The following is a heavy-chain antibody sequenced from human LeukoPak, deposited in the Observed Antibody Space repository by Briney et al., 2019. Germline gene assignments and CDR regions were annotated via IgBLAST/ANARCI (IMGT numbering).Heavy chain of an antibody. V-gene: IGHV3-30*04. CDR2: ISYDGSNK. Sequence: GGSLRLSCAPSGLTFSSYPMHSVRQAPGKGLEWVAVISYDGSNKYYADSVKGRFTISRDNSKNTLSLQMNSLRGEDTAVYFCARDRRSCSSTSCLHNYYYYYGMDVWGQGTTVTVSS. CDR3: ARDRRSCSSTSCLHNYYYYYGMDV. J-gene: IGHJ6*02. CDR1: GLTFSSYP. D-gene: IGHD2-2*01.